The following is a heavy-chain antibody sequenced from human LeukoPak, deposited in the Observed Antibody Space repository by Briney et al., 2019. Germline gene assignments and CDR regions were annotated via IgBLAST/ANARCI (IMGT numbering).Heavy chain of an antibody. Sequence: SETLSLTCTVSGGSISSYYWSWIRQPPGKGLEWIGYIYYSGSTNYNPSLKSRVTISVDTSKNQFSLKLSSVTAADTAVYYCARGVDRYQRYAFDIWGPGTMVTVSS. CDR1: GGSISSYY. CDR2: IYYSGST. CDR3: ARGVDRYQRYAFDI. D-gene: IGHD1-1*01. J-gene: IGHJ3*02. V-gene: IGHV4-59*01.